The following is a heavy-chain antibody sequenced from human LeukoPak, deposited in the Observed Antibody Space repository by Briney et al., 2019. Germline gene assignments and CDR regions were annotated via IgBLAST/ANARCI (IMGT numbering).Heavy chain of an antibody. D-gene: IGHD6-19*01. Sequence: GGSLRLSCAASGFTFSSYSMNWVRQAPGKGLEWVSHITASGTAMFYADSVKGRFTISRDNAKNSLYLQMNSLRDEDTAVYYCARDARYSSGWHRNHAFDYWGQGTLVTVSS. CDR1: GFTFSSYS. V-gene: IGHV3-48*02. CDR3: ARDARYSSGWHRNHAFDY. J-gene: IGHJ4*02. CDR2: ITASGTAM.